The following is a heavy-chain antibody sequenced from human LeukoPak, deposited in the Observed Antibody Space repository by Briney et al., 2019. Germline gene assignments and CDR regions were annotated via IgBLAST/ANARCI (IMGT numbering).Heavy chain of an antibody. CDR1: GFTFSNAW. CDR3: TTEKDGQDAFDI. CDR2: IKSKTDGGTT. Sequence: GGSLRLSCAASGFTFSNAWMSWVRQAPGKELEWVGRIKSKTDGGTTDYAAPVKGRFTISRDDSKNTLYLQMNSLKTEDTAVYYCTTEKDGQDAFDIWGQGTMVTVSS. J-gene: IGHJ3*02. V-gene: IGHV3-15*01.